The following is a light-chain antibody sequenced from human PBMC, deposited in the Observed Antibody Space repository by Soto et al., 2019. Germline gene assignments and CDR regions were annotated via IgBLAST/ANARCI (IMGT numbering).Light chain of an antibody. CDR1: QTISSW. V-gene: IGKV1-5*03. CDR2: QAS. J-gene: IGKJ4*01. CDR3: QESYTGPAVS. Sequence: DIQMTQSPSTLSGSVGDRVTITCRASQTISSWLAWYQQKPGKAPKLLMYQASSLEIGVPSRFSGSGSGTEFTLTISSLQPDDFATYFCQESYTGPAVSFGGGTKVDIK.